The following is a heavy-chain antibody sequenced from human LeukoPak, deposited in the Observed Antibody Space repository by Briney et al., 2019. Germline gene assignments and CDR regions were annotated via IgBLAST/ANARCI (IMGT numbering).Heavy chain of an antibody. V-gene: IGHV1-69*04. CDR3: ARGIVATIQGDYYYGMDV. CDR1: GGTFSSYA. D-gene: IGHD5-12*01. Sequence: ASVKVSCEASGGTFSSYAISWVRQAPGQGLEWMGRIIPILGIANYAQKFQGRVTITADKSTSTAYMELSSLRSEDTAVYYCARGIVATIQGDYYYGMDVWGQGTTVTVSS. CDR2: IIPILGIA. J-gene: IGHJ6*02.